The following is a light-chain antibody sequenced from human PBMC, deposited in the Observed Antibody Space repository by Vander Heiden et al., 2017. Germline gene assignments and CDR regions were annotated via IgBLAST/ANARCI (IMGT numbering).Light chain of an antibody. Sequence: QSALTQPPSASGSPGQSVTISCTGTSSDVGGYNYVSWYQQHPGKPPKRMIYEVSKRPSGVPDRFSASKSGNTASLTVSGLQAEDEADDDCSSYAGSNKLVFGGGTKLTVL. CDR2: EVS. V-gene: IGLV2-8*01. J-gene: IGLJ3*02. CDR1: SSDVGGYNY. CDR3: SSYAGSNKLV.